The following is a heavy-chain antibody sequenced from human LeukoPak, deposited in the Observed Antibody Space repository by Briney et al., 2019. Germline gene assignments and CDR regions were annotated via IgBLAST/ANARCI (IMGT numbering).Heavy chain of an antibody. V-gene: IGHV4-30-4*02. Sequence: PSETLSLTCTVSGGSISSGDYYWSWIRQPPGKGLEWIGYIYYSGSTYYNPSLKSRVTISVDTSKNQFSLKLSSVTAADTAVYYCARGSRTIFGVVSLDYWGQGTLVTVSS. CDR1: GGSISSGDYY. CDR3: ARGSRTIFGVVSLDY. D-gene: IGHD3-3*01. J-gene: IGHJ4*02. CDR2: IYYSGST.